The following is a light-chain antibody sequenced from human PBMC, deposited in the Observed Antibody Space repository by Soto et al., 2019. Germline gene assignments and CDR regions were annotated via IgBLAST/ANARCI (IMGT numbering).Light chain of an antibody. J-gene: IGKJ4*01. CDR3: QQYGSVVPGLT. Sequence: IVLTQSPGTLSLSPGERVTLSCRASQSISRNYLAWYQQKPGLAPRLIMYNGSRRAAGTPDRFSGSGSGTDFSLTISRLEPEDFAVYYCQQYGSVVPGLTFGGGTKVEIK. V-gene: IGKV3-20*01. CDR2: NGS. CDR1: QSISRNY.